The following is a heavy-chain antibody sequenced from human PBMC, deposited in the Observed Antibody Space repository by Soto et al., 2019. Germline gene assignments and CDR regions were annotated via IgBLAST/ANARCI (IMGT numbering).Heavy chain of an antibody. Sequence: GASVKVSFKASGGTFSSYAISWVRQAPGQGLEWMGGIIPIFGTANYAQKFQGRVTITADKSTSTAYMELSSLRSEDTAVYYCARVERVGAPYFDYWGQGTLVTVSS. V-gene: IGHV1-69*06. D-gene: IGHD1-26*01. CDR3: ARVERVGAPYFDY. CDR2: IIPIFGTA. J-gene: IGHJ4*02. CDR1: GGTFSSYA.